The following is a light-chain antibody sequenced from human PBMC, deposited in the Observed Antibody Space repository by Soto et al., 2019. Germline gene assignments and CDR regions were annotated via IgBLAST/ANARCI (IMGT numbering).Light chain of an antibody. J-gene: IGLJ2*01. CDR1: SSDVGGYNH. Sequence: QSALTQPASVSGSPGQSITISCTGTSSDVGGYNHVSWYQQHPGKAPKLMIYEVSNRPSGVSRRFSGSKSGSTASLTISGLQTEDEADYYCSSYTNTNTLEFGGGTKVTVL. CDR3: SSYTNTNTLE. CDR2: EVS. V-gene: IGLV2-14*01.